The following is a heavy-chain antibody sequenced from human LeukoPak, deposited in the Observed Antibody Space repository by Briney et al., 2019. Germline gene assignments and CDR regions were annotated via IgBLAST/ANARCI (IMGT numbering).Heavy chain of an antibody. D-gene: IGHD1-26*01. CDR2: FNPEDDET. J-gene: IGHJ4*02. CDR3: ATEVTSGGFYSYYFDS. Sequence: ASVKVSCKVPGYTLSEVSMHWVRQAPGKGLEWMGGFNPEDDETAYSQNFQGRFTMTAYTYKDKAYMELSRLRSEDTDVDDCATEVTSGGFYSYYFDSWGQGTLVTVSS. CDR1: GYTLSEVS. V-gene: IGHV1-24*01.